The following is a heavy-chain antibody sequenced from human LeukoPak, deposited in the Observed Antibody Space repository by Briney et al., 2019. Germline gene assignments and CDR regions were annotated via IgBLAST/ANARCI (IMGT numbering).Heavy chain of an antibody. J-gene: IGHJ4*02. CDR2: IKQDGSEK. CDR1: GFTFSSYW. CDR3: ARDPGWSGYHTLDY. V-gene: IGHV3-7*01. D-gene: IGHD3-3*01. Sequence: PGGSLRLSCAASGFTFSSYWMNWVRQAPGKGLEWVANIKQDGSEKYYVDSVKGRFTISRDNSKNTLYLQMNSLRAEDTAVYYCARDPGWSGYHTLDYWGQGTLVTVSS.